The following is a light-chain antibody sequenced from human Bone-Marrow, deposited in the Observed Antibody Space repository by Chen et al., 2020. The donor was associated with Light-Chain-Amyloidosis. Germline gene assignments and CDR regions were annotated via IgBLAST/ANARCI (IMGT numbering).Light chain of an antibody. CDR2: EDD. Sequence: NFILTQLPSVSESPGKPVIISCTRSSGSIATNYVQWYQQRPGSSPTTVIYEDDQRPSGVPERFSGSIDRSSNSASLTISGLKTEDEADYYCQSYQGSSQGVFGGGTKLTVL. V-gene: IGLV6-57*01. J-gene: IGLJ3*02. CDR1: SGSIATNY. CDR3: QSYQGSSQGV.